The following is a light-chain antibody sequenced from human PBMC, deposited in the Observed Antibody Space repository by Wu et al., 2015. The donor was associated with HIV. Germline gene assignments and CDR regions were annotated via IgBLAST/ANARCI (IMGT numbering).Light chain of an antibody. CDR1: QGISNF. V-gene: IGKV1-27*01. CDR3: QQYNNWVT. Sequence: DIQMTQSPSSLSASVGDRVTITCRASQGISNFLAWYQQKPGKPPKVLIYAASTLQSGVPSRFSGSGSGTEFTLTISSMQSEDFAIYYCQQYNNWVTFGQGTRLEIK. J-gene: IGKJ5*01. CDR2: AAS.